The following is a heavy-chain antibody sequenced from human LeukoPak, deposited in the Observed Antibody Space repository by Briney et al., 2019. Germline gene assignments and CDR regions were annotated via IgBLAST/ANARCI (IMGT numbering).Heavy chain of an antibody. Sequence: GGSLRLSCAASGFTFSSYGMHWVRQAPGKGLEWVAVISYDGSNKYYADSVKGRFTISRDNSKNTLYLQMNSLRAEDTAVYYCAKGEGKQWPNPLYWGQGTLVTVSS. V-gene: IGHV3-30*18. J-gene: IGHJ4*02. CDR3: AKGEGKQWPNPLY. CDR1: GFTFSSYG. CDR2: ISYDGSNK. D-gene: IGHD6-19*01.